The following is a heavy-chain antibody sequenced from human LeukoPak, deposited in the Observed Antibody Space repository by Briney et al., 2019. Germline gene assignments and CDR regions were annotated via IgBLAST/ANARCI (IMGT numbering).Heavy chain of an antibody. CDR1: GFTFSSYA. V-gene: IGHV3-30*01. CDR2: ISYDGSNK. D-gene: IGHD1-20*01. Sequence: PGRSLRLSRAASGFTFSSYAMHWVRQAPGKGLEWGAVISYDGSNKYYADSVKGRFTISRDNSKNTLYLQMNSLRAEDTAVYYCARDSLTGTRVSRGSPDDYWGQGTLVTVSS. J-gene: IGHJ4*02. CDR3: ARDSLTGTRVSRGSPDDY.